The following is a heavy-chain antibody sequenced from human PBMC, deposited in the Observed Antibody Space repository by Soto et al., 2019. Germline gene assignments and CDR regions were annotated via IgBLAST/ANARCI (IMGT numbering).Heavy chain of an antibody. CDR3: ARGPGGPDGPGDY. CDR1: GYTFTSYA. V-gene: IGHV1-3*01. CDR2: INAGNGNT. D-gene: IGHD2-15*01. Sequence: SSVKRSCKASGYTFTSYAMHLVRQAPGKRLEWMGWINAGNGNTKYSQKFQGRVTITRDTSASTADMELSSLRSEDTAVYYCARGPGGPDGPGDYWXQGTLVTVSS. J-gene: IGHJ4*02.